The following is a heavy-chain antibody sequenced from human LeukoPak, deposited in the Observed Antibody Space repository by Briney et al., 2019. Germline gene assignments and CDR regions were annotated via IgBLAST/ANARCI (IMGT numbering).Heavy chain of an antibody. CDR1: GFTFSSYW. CDR3: ARDKYGAYFDS. CDR2: INQDGSEK. J-gene: IGHJ4*02. V-gene: IGHV3-7*04. Sequence: GGSLRLSCGASGFTFSSYWMNWVRQAPGKGLEWVANINQDGSEKYYVDSVKGRFTTSRDNAKNSLYLQMNSLRVEDTAVYYCARDKYGAYFDSWGQGTLVTVSS. D-gene: IGHD4-17*01.